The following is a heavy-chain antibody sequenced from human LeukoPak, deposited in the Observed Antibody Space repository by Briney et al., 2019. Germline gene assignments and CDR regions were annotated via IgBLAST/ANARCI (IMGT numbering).Heavy chain of an antibody. Sequence: GGSLRLSCSVSGLTFSTYVMHRVRQAPGKGLEYASAISSNGDNTYYADSVKGRFTISRDNSKNTLYLQMSSLRADDTAVYYCVRGTGYWGQGTLVTVSS. V-gene: IGHV3-64D*06. J-gene: IGHJ4*02. CDR2: ISSNGDNT. CDR1: GLTFSTYV. CDR3: VRGTGY.